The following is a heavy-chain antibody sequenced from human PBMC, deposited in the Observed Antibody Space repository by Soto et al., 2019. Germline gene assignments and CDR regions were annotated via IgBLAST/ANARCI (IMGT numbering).Heavy chain of an antibody. D-gene: IGHD4-17*01. J-gene: IGHJ5*02. CDR1: GFTFSSYG. CDR2: ISGNGGST. Sequence: PGGSLRLSCVGSGFTFSSYGMKWVRQAPGKGLEWVSVISGNGGSTYYADSVKGRFTISRDNSKNTLFLQMNSLRAEDTAVYYCANTYGDYAWFNPWGPGILVTVSS. V-gene: IGHV3-23*01. CDR3: ANTYGDYAWFNP.